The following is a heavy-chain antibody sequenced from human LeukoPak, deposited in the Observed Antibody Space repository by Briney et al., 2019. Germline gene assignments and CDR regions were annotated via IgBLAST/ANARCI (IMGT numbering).Heavy chain of an antibody. J-gene: IGHJ3*02. CDR1: GFTFSRYR. V-gene: IGHV3-23*01. D-gene: IGHD5-18*01. Sequence: GGSLRLSCAASGFTFSRYRMYWVRQAPGKGVEWVFAISGSGASTYDSDSVKFRFTISRYNSKNSLYLQMNSLRAEDTAVYYCAKTPGWILNDAFYIWGQVTMVTVSS. CDR3: AKTPGWILNDAFYI. CDR2: ISGSGAST.